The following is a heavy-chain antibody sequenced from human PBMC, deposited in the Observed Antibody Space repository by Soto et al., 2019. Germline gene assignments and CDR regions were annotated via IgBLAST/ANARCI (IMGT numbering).Heavy chain of an antibody. CDR3: AWIQRISMIVVSKPYFDY. CDR1: GFSLSNPRMG. CDR2: IFSNDEK. J-gene: IGHJ4*02. D-gene: IGHD3-22*01. V-gene: IGHV2-26*01. Sequence: SGPTLVNPTETLTLTCTVSGFSLSNPRMGVSWIRQPPGKALEWLAHIFSNDEKSYSTSLKSRLTISRDASKSQVVLTMTNMDPVDTATYYCAWIQRISMIVVSKPYFDYWGQGALVTVSS.